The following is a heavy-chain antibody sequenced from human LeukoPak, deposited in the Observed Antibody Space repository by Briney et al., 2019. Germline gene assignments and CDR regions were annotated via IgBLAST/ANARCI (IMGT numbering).Heavy chain of an antibody. CDR2: IIPIFGTA. CDR1: GGTFSSYA. D-gene: IGHD5-24*01. J-gene: IGHJ4*02. CDR3: ASARREGYNLRLDY. V-gene: IGHV1-69*05. Sequence: SVKVSCKASGGTFSSYAISWVRQAPGQGLEWMGGIIPIFGTANYAQKFQGRVTITTDESTSTAYMELSSLRSEDTAVYYCASARREGYNLRLDYWGQGTLVTVSS.